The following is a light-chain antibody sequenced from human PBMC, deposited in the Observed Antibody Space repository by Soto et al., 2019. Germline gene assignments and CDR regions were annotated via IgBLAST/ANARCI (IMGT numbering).Light chain of an antibody. Sequence: EIVMTQSPATLSVSPGERATLSCRASQSVSSTLAWYQQKPGQAPRLLVYGASTRATGVPARFSGSGSGTEFTLTISSLGSEDFAVYYCQQYNKWPLTFGQGTKVDIK. CDR3: QQYNKWPLT. CDR2: GAS. V-gene: IGKV3-15*01. J-gene: IGKJ1*01. CDR1: QSVSST.